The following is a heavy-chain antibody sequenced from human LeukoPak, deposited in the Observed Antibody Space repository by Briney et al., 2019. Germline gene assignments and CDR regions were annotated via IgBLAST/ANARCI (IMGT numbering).Heavy chain of an antibody. D-gene: IGHD6-6*01. V-gene: IGHV1-69*05. CDR2: IIPIFGTA. CDR1: GGTFSSYA. J-gene: IGHJ4*02. Sequence: PVASVKVSCKASGGTFSSYAISWVRQAPGQGLEWMGRIIPIFGTANYAQKFQGRVTITTDESTSTAYMELSSLRSEDTAVYYCARSHSKPFSSSADYWGQGTLVTVSS. CDR3: ARSHSKPFSSSADY.